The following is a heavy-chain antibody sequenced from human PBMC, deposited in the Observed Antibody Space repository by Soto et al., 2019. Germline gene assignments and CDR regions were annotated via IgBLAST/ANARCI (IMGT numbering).Heavy chain of an antibody. CDR2: IKSKTDGGTT. CDR3: TTDLLYYYDSSGYSTFDY. CDR1: GFTFSNAW. D-gene: IGHD3-22*01. Sequence: LRLSCAASGFTFSNAWMSWVRQAPGKGLEWVGRIKSKTDGGTTDYAAPVKGRFTISRDDSKNTLYLQMNSLKTEDTAVYYCTTDLLYYYDSSGYSTFDYWGQGTLVTVSS. V-gene: IGHV3-15*01. J-gene: IGHJ4*02.